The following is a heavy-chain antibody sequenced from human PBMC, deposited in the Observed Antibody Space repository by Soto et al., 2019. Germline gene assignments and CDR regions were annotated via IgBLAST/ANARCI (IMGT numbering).Heavy chain of an antibody. Sequence: QVQLVESGGGVVQPGRSLRLSCAASGFTFSSYGMHWVRQAPGKGLEWVAVIWYDGSNKYYADSVKGRFTISRDNSKNTLYLQMNSLRAEDTAVYYCARDHTLAGLEGFDPWGQGTLVTVSS. D-gene: IGHD3-3*01. V-gene: IGHV3-33*01. J-gene: IGHJ5*02. CDR3: ARDHTLAGLEGFDP. CDR2: IWYDGSNK. CDR1: GFTFSSYG.